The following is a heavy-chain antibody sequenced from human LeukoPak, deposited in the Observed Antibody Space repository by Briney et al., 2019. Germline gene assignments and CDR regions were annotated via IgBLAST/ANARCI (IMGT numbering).Heavy chain of an antibody. J-gene: IGHJ6*02. D-gene: IGHD6-13*01. V-gene: IGHV4-34*01. CDR2: INHSGST. CDR3: ARVRGIKLTYYYCGMAV. Sequence: SETLSLTCAVYGGPFCGYYWSWIRQPPGKGLEWMGEINHSGSTNYNPSLKSRVTISVDTSKDQFSLKLSSVTAADTAVYYCARVRGIKLTYYYCGMAVWGQGTTVTVSS. CDR1: GGPFCGYY.